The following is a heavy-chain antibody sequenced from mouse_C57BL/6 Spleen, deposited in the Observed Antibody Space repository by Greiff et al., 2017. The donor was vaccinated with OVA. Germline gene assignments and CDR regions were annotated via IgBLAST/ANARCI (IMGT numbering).Heavy chain of an antibody. CDR2: ISSGSSTI. CDR3: ARWGTTVVAPYWYFDV. D-gene: IGHD1-1*01. V-gene: IGHV5-17*01. Sequence: EVKLVESGGGLVKPGGSLKLSCAASGFTFSDYGMHWVRQAPEKGLEWVAYISSGSSTIYYADTVKGRFTISRDNAKNTLFLQMTSLRSEDTAMYYCARWGTTVVAPYWYFDVWGTGTTVTVSS. CDR1: GFTFSDYG. J-gene: IGHJ1*03.